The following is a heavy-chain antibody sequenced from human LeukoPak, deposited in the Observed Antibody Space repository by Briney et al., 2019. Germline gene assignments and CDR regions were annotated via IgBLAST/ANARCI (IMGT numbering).Heavy chain of an antibody. CDR3: ARDHGGGYYYYYYMGV. V-gene: IGHV3-30*03. Sequence: PGGSLRLSCAASGFTFSSYGMSWVRQAPGKGLEWVAVISYDGSNKYYADSVKGRFTISRDNSKNTLYLQMNSLRAEDTAVYYCARDHGGGYYYYYYMGVWGKGTTVTVSS. CDR1: GFTFSSYG. D-gene: IGHD3-10*01. CDR2: ISYDGSNK. J-gene: IGHJ6*03.